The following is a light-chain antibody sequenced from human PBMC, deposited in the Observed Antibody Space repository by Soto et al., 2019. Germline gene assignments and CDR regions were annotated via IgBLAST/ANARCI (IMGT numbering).Light chain of an antibody. CDR3: LQDYNYPYT. CDR1: QGISTD. V-gene: IGKV1-6*01. J-gene: IGKJ2*01. CDR2: AAS. Sequence: AIQMTQSPSSLSASVGDIVTITCRASQGISTDLGWYQQKPGKAPKLLIYAASSLQSGVPSRFSGSGSGTDFTLTISSLQPEDFATYYCLQDYNYPYTFGQGTKLEIK.